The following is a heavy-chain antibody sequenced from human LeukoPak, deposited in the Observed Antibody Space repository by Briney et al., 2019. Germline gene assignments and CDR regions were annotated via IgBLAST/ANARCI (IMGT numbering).Heavy chain of an antibody. V-gene: IGHV4-39*01. J-gene: IGHJ4*02. CDR3: ARTISDYDFWSASH. Sequence: PSETLSLTCTVSGGSMRNSLYYWGWIRQPPGMGLEWIGSIFHTGYTYSNPSLKSRITISVDTSKNQFSLRLTSVTAADTAVYFCARTISDYDFWSASHWGQGALATVSS. CDR1: GGSMRNSLYY. CDR2: IFHTGYT. D-gene: IGHD3-3*01.